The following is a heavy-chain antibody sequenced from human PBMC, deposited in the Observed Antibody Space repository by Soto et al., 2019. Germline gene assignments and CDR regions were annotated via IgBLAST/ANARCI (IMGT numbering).Heavy chain of an antibody. D-gene: IGHD6-19*01. CDR3: ARDLGIAVAGLFQD. Sequence: QVQLVQSGAEVKKPGASIKVSCKASGYMFTSYGISWVRQAPGQGPEWMGWISTYNGNTNYAQKHQGRVTMTTDTSTSTAYMELRSLRSDDTAVYYWARDLGIAVAGLFQDWGQGTLVIVSS. V-gene: IGHV1-18*01. CDR2: ISTYNGNT. J-gene: IGHJ1*01. CDR1: GYMFTSYG.